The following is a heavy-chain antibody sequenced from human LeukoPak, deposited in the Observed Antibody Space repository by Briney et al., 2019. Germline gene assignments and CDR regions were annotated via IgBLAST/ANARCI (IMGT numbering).Heavy chain of an antibody. CDR1: GGSISSGGYS. J-gene: IGHJ4*02. D-gene: IGHD3-3*01. CDR2: IYHSGST. CDR3: ARYSGAIFGVVTAFDY. V-gene: IGHV4-30-2*02. Sequence: SQTLSLTCAVSGGSISSGGYSWSWIRQPPGKGLEWIGYIYHSGSTYYNPSLKSRVTISVDRSKNQFSLKLSSVTAADTAVYYCARYSGAIFGVVTAFDYWGQGTLVTVSS.